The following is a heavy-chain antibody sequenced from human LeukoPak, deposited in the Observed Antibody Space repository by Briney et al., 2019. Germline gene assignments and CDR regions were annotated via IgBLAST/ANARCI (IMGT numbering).Heavy chain of an antibody. CDR1: GFTFSSYS. D-gene: IGHD5-18*01. CDR2: ISSSSSYI. Sequence: PGGSLRLSCAASGFTFSSYSMNWVRQAPGKGLEWVSSISSSSSYIYYADSVKGRFTISRDNAKNSLYLQMNSLRAEDTAVYYCARESKIQLWLRIVDYYGMDVWGQGTTVTVSS. CDR3: ARESKIQLWLRIVDYYGMDV. V-gene: IGHV3-21*01. J-gene: IGHJ6*02.